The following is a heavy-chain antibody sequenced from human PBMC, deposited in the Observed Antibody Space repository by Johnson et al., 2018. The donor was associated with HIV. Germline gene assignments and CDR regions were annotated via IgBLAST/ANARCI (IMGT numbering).Heavy chain of an antibody. CDR2: ISRSGASI. D-gene: IGHD2-8*02. J-gene: IGHJ3*02. CDR1: GFTFTDYY. Sequence: QVQLVESGGGLVKPGGSLRLSCAASGFTFTDYYMNWIRQAPGKGLEWVSYISRSGASIYYADSVKGRFTISRDNAKKSLYLQMNSLRAEDTAVYYCAKDRNALYWWSDAFDMWGQGTMVTVSS. V-gene: IGHV3-11*01. CDR3: AKDRNALYWWSDAFDM.